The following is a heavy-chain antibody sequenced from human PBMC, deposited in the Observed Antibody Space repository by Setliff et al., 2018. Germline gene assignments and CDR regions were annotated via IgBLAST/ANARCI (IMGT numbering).Heavy chain of an antibody. CDR2: ISAYNGNT. CDR1: GYTFTGYY. Sequence: ASVKVSCKASGYTFTGYYMHWVRQAPGQGLEWMGWISAYNGNTNYAQKLQGRVTMTTDTSASTAYMELSSLRSDDTAVYYCARDRREAFDIWGQGTMVTVSS. CDR3: ARDRREAFDI. J-gene: IGHJ3*02. V-gene: IGHV1-18*04.